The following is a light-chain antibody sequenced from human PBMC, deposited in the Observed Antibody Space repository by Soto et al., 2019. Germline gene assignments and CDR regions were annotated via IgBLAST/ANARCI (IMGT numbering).Light chain of an antibody. CDR1: SSNIGAGYD. J-gene: IGLJ3*02. CDR2: GDN. V-gene: IGLV1-40*01. CDR3: QSYDSSLSAWV. Sequence: QSVLTQPPSVSGAPGQRVTISCTGSSSNIGAGYDVHWYQQLPGTAPKLLIYGDNNRPSGVPDRFSGSKSGTSASLAITGVQAEDEADDYCQSYDSSLSAWVFGGGTKLTVL.